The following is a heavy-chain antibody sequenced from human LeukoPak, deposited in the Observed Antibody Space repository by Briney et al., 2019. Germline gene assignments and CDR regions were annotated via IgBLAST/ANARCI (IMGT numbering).Heavy chain of an antibody. CDR2: IIPIFGTA. V-gene: IGHV1-69*05. D-gene: IGHD2-2*01. CDR1: GGTFSSYA. Sequence: GASVKVSCKASGGTFSSYAISWVRQAPGQGFEWMGGIIPIFGTANYAQKFQGRVTITTDESTSTVYMKLSSLRSEDTAVYYCARGKEYCSSTSCPNWFDPWGQGTLVTVSS. J-gene: IGHJ5*02. CDR3: ARGKEYCSSTSCPNWFDP.